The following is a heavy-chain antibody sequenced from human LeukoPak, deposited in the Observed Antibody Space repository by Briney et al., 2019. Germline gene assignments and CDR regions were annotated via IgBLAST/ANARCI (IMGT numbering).Heavy chain of an antibody. CDR3: ATLDILNDWSDP. D-gene: IGHD3-9*01. J-gene: IGHJ5*02. Sequence: PSETLSLTCSVSGDSIIGYYWGWIRQPPGKGLEWIGNIYYTGNTYYNSSLKSRVTISLDTSKNQFSLKVISMTAADTAVYYCATLDILNDWSDPWGQGTLVTVSS. CDR2: IYYTGNT. CDR1: GDSIIGYY. V-gene: IGHV4-39*07.